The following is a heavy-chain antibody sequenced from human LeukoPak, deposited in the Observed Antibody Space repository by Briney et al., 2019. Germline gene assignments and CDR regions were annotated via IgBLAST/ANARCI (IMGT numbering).Heavy chain of an antibody. CDR3: ARGRMKIFGVVNDYYYYMDV. CDR2: SNAGNGNT. Sequence: ASVKVSCKAPGYTFTSYAMHWVRQAPGQRLEWMGWSNAGNGNTKYSQEFQGRVTITRDTSASTAYMELSSLRSEDTAVYYCARGRMKIFGVVNDYYYYMDVWGKGTTVTVSS. J-gene: IGHJ6*03. V-gene: IGHV1-3*02. CDR1: GYTFTSYA. D-gene: IGHD3-3*01.